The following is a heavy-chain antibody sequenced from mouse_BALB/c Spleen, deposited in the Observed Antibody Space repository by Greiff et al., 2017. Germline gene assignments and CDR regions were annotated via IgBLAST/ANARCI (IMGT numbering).Heavy chain of an antibody. D-gene: IGHD2-3*01. CDR3: ARYDDGYYYAMDY. J-gene: IGHJ4*01. Sequence: EVKLVESGPSLVKPSQTLSLTCSVTGDSITSGYWNWIRKFPGNKLEYMGYISYSGSTYYNPSLKSRISITRDTSKNQYYLQLNSVTIEDTATYYCARYDDGYYYAMDYWGQGTSVTVSS. V-gene: IGHV3-8*02. CDR1: GDSITSGY. CDR2: ISYSGST.